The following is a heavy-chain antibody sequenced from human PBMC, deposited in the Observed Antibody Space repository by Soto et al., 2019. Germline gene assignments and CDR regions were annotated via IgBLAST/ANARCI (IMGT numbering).Heavy chain of an antibody. CDR2: IIPIFGTA. V-gene: IGHV1-69*06. CDR1: GGTFRSYA. CDR3: ARAHYYGSGSYPCDY. D-gene: IGHD3-10*01. J-gene: IGHJ4*02. Sequence: QVQLVQSGAEVKKPGSSVKVSCKASGGTFRSYAISWVRQAPGQGIEWMGGIIPIFGTANYAQKFQGRVTMTADKSTSIAYRELSSLRSEDTSVYYCARAHYYGSGSYPCDYWGKGTLVTVSS.